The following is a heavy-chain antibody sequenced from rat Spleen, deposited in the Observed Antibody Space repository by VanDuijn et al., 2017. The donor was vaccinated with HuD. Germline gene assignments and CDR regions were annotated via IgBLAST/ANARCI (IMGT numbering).Heavy chain of an antibody. CDR3: TRGSTGLWDWYFDF. D-gene: IGHD5-1*01. Sequence: QVQLKESGPGLVQPSQTLSLTCTVSGFSLTSYGVSWVRQPPGKGLEWIGAIWSGGSTDYNSALKSRLSISRDTSKSQVLLKMNSLQTEDTAIYFCTRGSTGLWDWYFDFWGPGTMVTVSS. J-gene: IGHJ1*01. CDR2: IWSGGST. V-gene: IGHV2-15*01. CDR1: GFSLTSYG.